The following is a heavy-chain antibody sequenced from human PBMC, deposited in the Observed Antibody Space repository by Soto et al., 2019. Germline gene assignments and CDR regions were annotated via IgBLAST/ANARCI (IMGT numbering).Heavy chain of an antibody. CDR3: ARVFPPRGYFDRLPNDAFDI. Sequence: GGSLRLSCAASGFTFSSYSMNWVRQAPGKGLEWVSSISSSSSYIYYADSVKGRFTISRDNAKNSLYLQMNSLRAEDTAVYYCARVFPPRGYFDRLPNDAFDIWGQGTMVTVSS. CDR1: GFTFSSYS. CDR2: ISSSSSYI. D-gene: IGHD3-9*01. V-gene: IGHV3-21*01. J-gene: IGHJ3*02.